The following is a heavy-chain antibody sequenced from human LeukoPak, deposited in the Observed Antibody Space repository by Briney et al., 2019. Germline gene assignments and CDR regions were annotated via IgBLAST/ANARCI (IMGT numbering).Heavy chain of an antibody. D-gene: IGHD5-18*01. V-gene: IGHV1-69*05. CDR1: GGTFGNDA. CDR3: AREWMWLQPYFDY. CDR2: IIPMFGTT. J-gene: IGHJ4*02. Sequence: SVKVSCKASGGTFGNDAIGWVRQAPGQGLEWVGRIIPMFGTTNYAQKFQDRVTFTTDESTSTAYMELSSLRSEDTAVYYCAREWMWLQPYFDYWGQGTLVTVSS.